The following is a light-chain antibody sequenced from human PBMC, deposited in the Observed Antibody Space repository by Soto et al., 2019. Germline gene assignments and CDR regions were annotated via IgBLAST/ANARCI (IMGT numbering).Light chain of an antibody. CDR3: QQYGSSPTWT. CDR2: GAS. V-gene: IGKV3-20*01. CDR1: QSVTSSY. J-gene: IGKJ1*01. Sequence: EIVLTQSPGTLSLSPGERATLSCRASQSVTSSYLAWYQQKPGQAPRLLIYGASSRATGIPDRFSGSGSGTDVTLTISRLEPEYFAVYYCQQYGSSPTWTFRLGTKVEIK.